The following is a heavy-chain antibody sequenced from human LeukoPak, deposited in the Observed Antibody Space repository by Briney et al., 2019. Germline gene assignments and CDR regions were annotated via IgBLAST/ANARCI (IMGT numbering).Heavy chain of an antibody. V-gene: IGHV3-33*06. D-gene: IGHD6-19*01. CDR3: AKEMQWQRRVCDY. J-gene: IGHJ4*02. CDR1: GFMFSRSD. Sequence: PGKSLRLSCAASGFMFSRSDIHWVRQAPGKGLEWVAVIWHDRSDTYGSNKYYADSVKGRFTISRDNSKNTLYLQMNSLRAEDTAVYYCAKEMQWQRRVCDYWGQGTLVTVSS. CDR2: IWHDRSDTYGSNK.